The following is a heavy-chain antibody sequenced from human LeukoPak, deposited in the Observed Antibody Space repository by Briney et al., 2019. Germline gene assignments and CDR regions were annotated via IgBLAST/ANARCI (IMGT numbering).Heavy chain of an antibody. V-gene: IGHV3-48*01. D-gene: IGHD1-26*01. Sequence: GGSLRLSWAAAGFTVSSYSMSWVRQAPGKGLEWVSYISSSSSTIYYADSVKGRFTISRDNAKNSLYLQMNSLRAEDTAVYYCARDRSIVGAAASGPAVANNWFDPWGQGTLVTVSS. CDR1: GFTVSSYS. CDR3: ARDRSIVGAAASGPAVANNWFDP. J-gene: IGHJ5*02. CDR2: ISSSSSTI.